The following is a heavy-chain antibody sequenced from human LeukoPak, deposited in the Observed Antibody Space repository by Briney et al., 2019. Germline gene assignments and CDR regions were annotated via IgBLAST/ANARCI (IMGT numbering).Heavy chain of an antibody. J-gene: IGHJ4*02. Sequence: GGSLRLSCAASGFTFSSYSMNWVRQAPGKGLEWVSSISSSSSYIYYADSVKGRFTISRVNAKNSLYLQMNSLRAEDTAVYYCARGSLLWFGELFIDYWGQGTLVTVSS. V-gene: IGHV3-21*01. CDR3: ARGSLLWFGELFIDY. D-gene: IGHD3-10*01. CDR1: GFTFSSYS. CDR2: ISSSSSYI.